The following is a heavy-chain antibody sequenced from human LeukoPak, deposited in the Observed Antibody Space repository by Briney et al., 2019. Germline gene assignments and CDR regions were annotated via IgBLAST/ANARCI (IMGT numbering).Heavy chain of an antibody. J-gene: IGHJ6*02. CDR3: ARDSDGMDV. V-gene: IGHV3-30*03. CDR2: VSEDGINK. CDR1: RFTFNNYA. Sequence: GGSLRLSCAASRFTFNNYAMHWVRQAPGKGLEWVAMVSEDGINKYYADSVKGRFTISRDNSKNTLYLQMNSLRADDTAVYYCARDSDGMDVWGQGTTVTVSS.